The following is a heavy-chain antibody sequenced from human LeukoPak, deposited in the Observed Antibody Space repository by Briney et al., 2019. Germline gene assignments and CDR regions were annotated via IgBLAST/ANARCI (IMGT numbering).Heavy chain of an antibody. CDR3: ARVGAGDLGDAFDI. CDR1: GFTFSSYA. D-gene: IGHD3-16*01. CDR2: ISSNGGST. Sequence: GGSLRLSCAVSGFTFSSYAMHWVRQAPGKGLEYVSAISSNGGSTYYANSVKGRFTISRDNSKNTLYLQMGSLRAEDMAVYYCARVGAGDLGDAFDIWGQGTMVTVSS. J-gene: IGHJ3*02. V-gene: IGHV3-64*01.